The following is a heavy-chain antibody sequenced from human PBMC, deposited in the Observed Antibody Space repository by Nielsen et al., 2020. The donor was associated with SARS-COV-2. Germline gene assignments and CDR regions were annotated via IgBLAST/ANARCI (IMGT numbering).Heavy chain of an antibody. V-gene: IGHV3-23*01. Sequence: GGSLRLSYAASGFTFSSYAMSWVRQAPGKGLEWVSAISGSGGSTYYADSVKGRFTISRDNSKNTLYLQMNSLRAEDTAVYYCAKVMTLPEGKNWFDPWGQGTLVTVSS. CDR2: ISGSGGST. CDR1: GFTFSSYA. J-gene: IGHJ5*02. CDR3: AKVMTLPEGKNWFDP.